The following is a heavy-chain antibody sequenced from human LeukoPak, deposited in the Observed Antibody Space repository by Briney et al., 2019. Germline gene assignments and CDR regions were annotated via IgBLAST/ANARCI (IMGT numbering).Heavy chain of an antibody. J-gene: IGHJ3*02. CDR2: INSGS. V-gene: IGHV3-48*02. CDR1: GFTFSSYA. CDR3: VRDSLYAFDI. Sequence: PGGSLRLSCAASGFTFSSYAMNWVRQAPGKGLEWVSYINSGSTYADSVKGRFTISRDNAKDSLYPQMNNLRDEDTAVYYCVRDSLYAFDIWGQGTMVTVSS.